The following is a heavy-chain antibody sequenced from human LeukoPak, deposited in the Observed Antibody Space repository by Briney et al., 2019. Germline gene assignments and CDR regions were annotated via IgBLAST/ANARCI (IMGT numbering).Heavy chain of an antibody. D-gene: IGHD3-3*01. CDR3: ARVKAYYDFWSGYSLDY. CDR2: INPNSGGT. V-gene: IGHV1-2*02. J-gene: IGHJ4*02. CDR1: GYTFTGYY. Sequence: GASVKVSCKASGYTFTGYYMHWVRQAPGQGLEWMGWINPNSGGTNYAQKFQGRVTMTRDTSISTAYMELSRLRSDDTAVYYCARVKAYYDFWSGYSLDYWGQGTLVTVSS.